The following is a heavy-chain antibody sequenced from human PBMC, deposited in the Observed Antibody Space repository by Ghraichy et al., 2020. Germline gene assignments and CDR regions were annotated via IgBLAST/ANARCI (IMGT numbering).Heavy chain of an antibody. Sequence: SETLSLTCAVYGGSFSGYYWSWIRQPPGKGLEWIGEINHSGSTNYNPSLKSRVTISVDTSKNQFSLKLSSVTAADTAVYYCARGGPNERPAAMGGGYSYGADYYYYGMDVWGQGTTVTVSS. CDR2: INHSGST. CDR3: ARGGPNERPAAMGGGYSYGADYYYYGMDV. D-gene: IGHD5-18*01. V-gene: IGHV4-34*01. J-gene: IGHJ6*02. CDR1: GGSFSGYY.